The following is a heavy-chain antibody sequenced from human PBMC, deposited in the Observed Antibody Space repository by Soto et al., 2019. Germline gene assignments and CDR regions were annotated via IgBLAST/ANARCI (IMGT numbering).Heavy chain of an antibody. CDR2: IYYSGST. Sequence: SETLSLTCTVSGGSISSGGYYWSWIRQHPGKGLEWIGYIYYSGSTYYNPSLKSPVTISVDTSKNQFSLKLSSVTAADTAVYYCARAGVGSGNYYPALGYWGQGTLVTVSS. D-gene: IGHD3-10*01. J-gene: IGHJ4*02. CDR3: ARAGVGSGNYYPALGY. CDR1: GGSISSGGYY. V-gene: IGHV4-31*01.